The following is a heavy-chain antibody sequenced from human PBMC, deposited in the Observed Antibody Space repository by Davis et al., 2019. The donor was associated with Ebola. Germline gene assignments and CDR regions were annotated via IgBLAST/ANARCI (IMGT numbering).Heavy chain of an antibody. D-gene: IGHD6-13*01. J-gene: IGHJ3*02. CDR2: ISGSSGKT. Sequence: ASVKVSCKASGYTFTYRYLHWVRQAPGQGLEWVGWISGSSGKTNYAQKFQGRVTMTTDTSTSTAYMELRSLRSDDTATYYCARPLYGNSWFGYVFDIWGQGTMVIVSS. V-gene: IGHV1-18*04. CDR3: ARPLYGNSWFGYVFDI. CDR1: GYTFTYRY.